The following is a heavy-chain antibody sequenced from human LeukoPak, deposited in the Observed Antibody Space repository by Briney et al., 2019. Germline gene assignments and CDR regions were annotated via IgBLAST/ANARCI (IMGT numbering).Heavy chain of an antibody. CDR3: ASLAVAAEGGDNWFDP. CDR1: GGSFSGYY. J-gene: IGHJ5*02. Sequence: PSETLSLTCAVYGGSFSGYYWSWIRQPPGKGLEWIGEINHSGSTNYNPSLKSRVTISVDTSKNQFSLKLSSVTAADTAVYYCASLAVAAEGGDNWFDPWGQGTLVTVSS. D-gene: IGHD6-19*01. CDR2: INHSGST. V-gene: IGHV4-34*01.